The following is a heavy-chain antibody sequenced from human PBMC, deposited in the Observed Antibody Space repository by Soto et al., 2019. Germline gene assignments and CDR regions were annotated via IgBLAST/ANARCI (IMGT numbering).Heavy chain of an antibody. CDR1: GFTFSTYW. CDR3: ARDLGGSHDY. J-gene: IGHJ4*02. D-gene: IGHD3-16*01. V-gene: IGHV3-74*01. Sequence: GSLRLSCAASGFTFSTYWMHWVRQAPGKGLVWVSRIKTDGSVTTYADSVKGRFTVSRDNAKNTLYLQMNILRAEDTAVYYCARDLGGSHDYWGRGTLVTVSS. CDR2: IKTDGSVT.